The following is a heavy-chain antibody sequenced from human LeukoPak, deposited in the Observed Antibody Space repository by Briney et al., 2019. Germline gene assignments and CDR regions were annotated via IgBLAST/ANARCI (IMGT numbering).Heavy chain of an antibody. CDR3: ATVGYSNYYFDY. CDR2: FDPEDGET. Sequence: ASVTXXFKVXGYXXTELSMHWVRQAPGKGLEWMGGFDPEDGETIYAQKFQGRVTMTEDTSTDTAYMELSSLRSEDTAVYYCATVGYSNYYFDYWGQGTLVTVSS. V-gene: IGHV1-24*01. CDR1: GYXXTELS. D-gene: IGHD4-11*01. J-gene: IGHJ4*02.